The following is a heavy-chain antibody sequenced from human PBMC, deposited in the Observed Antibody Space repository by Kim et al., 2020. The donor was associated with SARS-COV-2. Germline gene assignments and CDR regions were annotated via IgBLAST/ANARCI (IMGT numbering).Heavy chain of an antibody. J-gene: IGHJ4*02. D-gene: IGHD3-3*01. CDR3: TRGRYYDFWSGYYTGKYYFDY. CDR2: IRSKAYGGTT. CDR1: GFTFGDYA. Sequence: GGSLRLSCTASGFTFGDYAMSWVRQAPGKGLEWVGFIRSKAYGGTTEYAASVKGRFTISRDDSKSIAYLQMNSLKTEDTAVYYCTRGRYYDFWSGYYTGKYYFDYWGQGTLVTVSS. V-gene: IGHV3-49*04.